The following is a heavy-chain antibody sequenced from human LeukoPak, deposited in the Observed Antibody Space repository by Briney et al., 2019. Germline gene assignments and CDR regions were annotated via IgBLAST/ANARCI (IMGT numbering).Heavy chain of an antibody. CDR3: ARGLRWAGTFDY. Sequence: SVKVSCKASGGTFSSYAISWVRQAPGQGLEWMGRIIPIFGTANYAQKFQGRVTITTDESTSTAYMELSSLRSEDTPVYYCARGLRWAGTFDYWGQGTLVTVSS. V-gene: IGHV1-69*05. CDR1: GGTFSSYA. D-gene: IGHD6-19*01. CDR2: IIPIFGTA. J-gene: IGHJ4*02.